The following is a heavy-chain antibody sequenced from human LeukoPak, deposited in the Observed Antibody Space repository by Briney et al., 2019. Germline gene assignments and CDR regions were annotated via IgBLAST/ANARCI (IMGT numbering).Heavy chain of an antibody. CDR1: GGSFSGYY. D-gene: IGHD6-19*01. V-gene: IGHV4-59*01. CDR2: IYYSGST. J-gene: IGHJ4*02. CDR3: ARELSSGWYW. Sequence: SETLSLTCAVYGGSFSGYYWSWIRQPPGKGLEWIGYIYYSGSTNYNPSLKSRVTISVDTSKNQFSLKLSSVTAADTAVYYCARELSSGWYWWGQGTLVTVSS.